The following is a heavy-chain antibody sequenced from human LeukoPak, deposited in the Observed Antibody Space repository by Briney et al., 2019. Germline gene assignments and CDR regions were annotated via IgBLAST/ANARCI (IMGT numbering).Heavy chain of an antibody. D-gene: IGHD3-9*01. CDR1: GFTFSSFG. J-gene: IGHJ4*02. Sequence: QAGGSLILSCAASGFTFSSFGMHWVRQAPGKGLEWVAVIWYDGNNKYYADSVKGRFTISRDNAKNSLYLQMNSLRAEDTAVYYCARDGVPDILTGYPDYWGQGTLVTVSS. V-gene: IGHV3-33*01. CDR3: ARDGVPDILTGYPDY. CDR2: IWYDGNNK.